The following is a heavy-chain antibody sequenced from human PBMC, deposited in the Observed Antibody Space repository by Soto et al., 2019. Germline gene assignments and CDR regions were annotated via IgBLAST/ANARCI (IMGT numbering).Heavy chain of an antibody. J-gene: IGHJ5*02. CDR3: ARENYGDYLNWFDP. CDR1: GFTFSSYS. CDR2: ISSSSSTI. D-gene: IGHD4-17*01. V-gene: IGHV3-48*02. Sequence: GGSLRLSCAASGFTFSSYSMNWVRQAPGKGLEWVSYISSSSSTIYYADSVKGRFTISRDNAKNSLYLQMNSLRDEDTAVYYCARENYGDYLNWFDPWGQGTLLTVSS.